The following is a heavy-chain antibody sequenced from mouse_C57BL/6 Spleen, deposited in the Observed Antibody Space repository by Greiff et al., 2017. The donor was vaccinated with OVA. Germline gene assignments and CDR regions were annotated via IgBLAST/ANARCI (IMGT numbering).Heavy chain of an antibody. J-gene: IGHJ3*01. CDR3: AREDYYGSSLFAY. Sequence: VQLQQPGAELVKPGASVKMSCKASGYTFTSYWITWVKQRPGQGLEWIGDIYPGSGSTNYNEKFKSKATLTVDTSSSPAYMQLSSLTSEDSAVYYCAREDYYGSSLFAYWGQGTLVTVSA. CDR2: IYPGSGST. V-gene: IGHV1-55*01. CDR1: GYTFTSYW. D-gene: IGHD1-1*01.